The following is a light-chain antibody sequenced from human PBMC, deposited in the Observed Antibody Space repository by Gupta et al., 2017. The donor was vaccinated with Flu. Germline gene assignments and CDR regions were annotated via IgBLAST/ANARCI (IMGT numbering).Light chain of an antibody. V-gene: IGLV1-44*01. Sequence: RVTIPCSGSSSNIGSKTVNWYQQLPGPAPKLLIYNTIQRSSGVPDRFSGSKSGTSASLAISGLQSEDEADYYCAAWDASLNGVVFGGGTNLTVL. CDR1: SSNIGSKT. CDR3: AAWDASLNGVV. J-gene: IGLJ2*01. CDR2: NTI.